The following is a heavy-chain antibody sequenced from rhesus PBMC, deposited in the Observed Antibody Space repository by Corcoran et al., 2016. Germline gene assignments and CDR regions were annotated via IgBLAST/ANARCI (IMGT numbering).Heavy chain of an antibody. CDR1: GVSISSSNW. Sequence: QVQLQESGPGLGKPAETLSLTCAVSGVSISSSNWLSWILQPPGKGLEWIGNNGGSSGSTYYNPSLKSRVTISKDTSKNQFSLKLSSVTAADTAVYYCARRPGGNFDYWGQGVLVTVSS. J-gene: IGHJ4*01. D-gene: IGHD4-17*01. CDR2: NGGSSGST. V-gene: IGHV4-65*02. CDR3: ARRPGGNFDY.